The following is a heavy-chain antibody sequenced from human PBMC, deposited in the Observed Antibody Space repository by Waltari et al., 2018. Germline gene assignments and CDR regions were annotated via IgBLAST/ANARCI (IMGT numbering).Heavy chain of an antibody. CDR1: GGSISSYY. CDR3: ARDPYGSGTDYYGMDV. D-gene: IGHD3-10*01. Sequence: QVQLQESGPGLVKPSETLSLTCTVSGGSISSYYWSWIRQPPGKGLEWIGYIYYSGSTNYNPSLKSRVTISVDTSKNQFSLKLSSVTAADTAVYYCARDPYGSGTDYYGMDVWGQGTTVTVSS. J-gene: IGHJ6*02. CDR2: IYYSGST. V-gene: IGHV4-59*01.